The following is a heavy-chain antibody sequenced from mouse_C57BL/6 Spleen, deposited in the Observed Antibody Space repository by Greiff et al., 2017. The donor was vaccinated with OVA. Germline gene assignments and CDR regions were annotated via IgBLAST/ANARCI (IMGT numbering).Heavy chain of an antibody. J-gene: IGHJ4*01. Sequence: EVQLQQSGPELVKPGASVKISCKASGYTFTDYYMNWVKQSHGKSLEWIGDINPNNGGTSYNQKFKGKATLTVDKSSSTAYMELRSLTSEDSAVYYCARSNLHYYAMDYWGQGTSVTVAS. V-gene: IGHV1-26*01. D-gene: IGHD2-5*01. CDR3: ARSNLHYYAMDY. CDR1: GYTFTDYY. CDR2: INPNNGGT.